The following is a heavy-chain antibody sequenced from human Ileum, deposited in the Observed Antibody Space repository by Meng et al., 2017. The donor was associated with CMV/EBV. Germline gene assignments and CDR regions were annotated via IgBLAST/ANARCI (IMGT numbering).Heavy chain of an antibody. CDR2: IAGSGSTI. V-gene: IGHV3-11*04. CDR1: GFTFSDYY. CDR3: AREVGVVVADRYVDL. J-gene: IGHJ2*01. D-gene: IGHD2-15*01. Sequence: SGFTFSDYYMSWIRQAPGKGLEWVSYIAGSGSTIFYADSVRGRFTISRDNAKNSLYLQMNSLRAEDTAVYYCAREVGVVVADRYVDLWGRGTLVTVSS.